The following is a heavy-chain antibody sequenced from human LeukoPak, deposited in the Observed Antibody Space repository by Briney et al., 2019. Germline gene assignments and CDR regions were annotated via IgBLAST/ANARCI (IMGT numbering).Heavy chain of an antibody. J-gene: IGHJ1*01. CDR2: ISSSSSYI. CDR3: ARDGRAAAGIEYFQH. Sequence: GGSLRLSCAASGFTFSSYSMNWVRQAPGKGLEWVSSISSSSSYIYYADSVKGRFTISRDNAKNSLYLQMNSLRAEDTAVYYCARDGRAAAGIEYFQHWGQGTLVTVSS. CDR1: GFTFSSYS. D-gene: IGHD6-13*01. V-gene: IGHV3-21*01.